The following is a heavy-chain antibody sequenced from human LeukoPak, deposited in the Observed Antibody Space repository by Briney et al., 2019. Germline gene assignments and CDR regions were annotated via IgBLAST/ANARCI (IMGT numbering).Heavy chain of an antibody. D-gene: IGHD5-24*01. CDR3: TRGWAHYDY. Sequence: PGRSLRLSCAASGFTFSSYGMHWVRQAPGKGLEWVAKIKEDESEKYNVDSVKGRFTISRDNAKNLLYLQMNSLRAEDTAVYFCTRGWAHYDYWGQGILVTVSS. V-gene: IGHV3-7*01. CDR2: IKEDESEK. J-gene: IGHJ4*02. CDR1: GFTFSSYG.